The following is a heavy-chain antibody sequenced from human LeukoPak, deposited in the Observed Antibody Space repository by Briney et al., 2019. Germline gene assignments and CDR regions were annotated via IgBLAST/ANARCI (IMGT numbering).Heavy chain of an antibody. Sequence: ASVKVSCKASGHTFTGYYMHWVRQAPGQGLEWVGWINANSGDTNYAQKFQGRVTMTRDTSISTAYMELSRLRYEDTAVYYCARGLSGNDYWGQGTLVTVSS. J-gene: IGHJ4*02. D-gene: IGHD3-10*01. CDR1: GHTFTGYY. V-gene: IGHV1-2*02. CDR3: ARGLSGNDY. CDR2: INANSGDT.